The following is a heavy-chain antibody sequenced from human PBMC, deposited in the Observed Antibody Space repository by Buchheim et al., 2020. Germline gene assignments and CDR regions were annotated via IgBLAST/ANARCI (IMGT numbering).Heavy chain of an antibody. D-gene: IGHD1-26*01. CDR1: GFTSSTYW. CDR3: ARETFKGLVGVPVTDFDY. V-gene: IGHV3-7*01. J-gene: IGHJ4*02. CDR2: LSPDGSET. Sequence: EVQLLESGGGLVQPGGSLRLSCAASGFTSSTYWMSWVRQAPGKGLLWVANLSPDGSETYYVDSVKGRFTISRDNAKNSFYLQMNSLTAEDTAVYYCARETFKGLVGVPVTDFDYWGQGAL.